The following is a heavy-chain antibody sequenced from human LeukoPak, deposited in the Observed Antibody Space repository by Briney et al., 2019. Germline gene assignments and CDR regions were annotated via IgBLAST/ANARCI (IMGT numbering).Heavy chain of an antibody. Sequence: GGSLRLSCAASGFVFDEYTMHWVRQAPGKGPEWVALISYDGDPAFYADSVKGRFTISRDNSRNTLYLQMRGLRSDDTAFYYCAKDGHYCTATRCFSSWLDPWGPGTLVTVSS. CDR1: GFVFDEYT. D-gene: IGHD2-8*02. CDR2: ISYDGDPA. J-gene: IGHJ5*02. V-gene: IGHV3-43*01. CDR3: AKDGHYCTATRCFSSWLDP.